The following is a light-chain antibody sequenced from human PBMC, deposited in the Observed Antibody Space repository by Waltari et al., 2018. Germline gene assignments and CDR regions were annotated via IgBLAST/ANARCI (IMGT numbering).Light chain of an antibody. CDR3: QQYYGTPPT. CDR2: WAS. CDR1: QSILYSSNNKNY. J-gene: IGKJ1*01. Sequence: DIVMTQFPDSLAVSLGERASINCKSSQSILYSSNNKNYLAWYHQKPGQSPKLLIYWASTRESGVPDRFSGSGSGTDFTLTISSLQAEDVAVYYCQQYYGTPPTFGRGTKVEIK. V-gene: IGKV4-1*01.